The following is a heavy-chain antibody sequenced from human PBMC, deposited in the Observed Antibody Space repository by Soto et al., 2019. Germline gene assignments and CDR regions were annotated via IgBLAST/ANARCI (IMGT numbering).Heavy chain of an antibody. CDR1: GYSVSDYF. D-gene: IGHD1-26*01. CDR2: INPKSAAT. Sequence: ASVKVSCKASGYSVSDYFIQWVREAPGQGLEWVAWINPKSAATNYAKKFQGRVSLTWDTSFSTAYMELTRLRPDDTAVYYCARIKWGLDYYNGMDVWGQGTTVTVSS. V-gene: IGHV1-2*02. J-gene: IGHJ6*02. CDR3: ARIKWGLDYYNGMDV.